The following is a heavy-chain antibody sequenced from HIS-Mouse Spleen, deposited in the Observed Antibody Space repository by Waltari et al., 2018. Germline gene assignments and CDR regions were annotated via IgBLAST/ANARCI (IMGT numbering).Heavy chain of an antibody. V-gene: IGHV1-18*01. Sequence: QVQLVQSGAEVKKPGASVKVSCKASGYTVTRYGIIWVRQAPRQGLEWMGWSSAYSGNTNYAQKLQGRVTMTTDTTTSTAYMELRSLRSDDTAVYYCAREYRGNYDYWGQGTLVTVSS. D-gene: IGHD1-7*01. CDR2: SSAYSGNT. CDR3: AREYRGNYDY. J-gene: IGHJ4*02. CDR1: GYTVTRYG.